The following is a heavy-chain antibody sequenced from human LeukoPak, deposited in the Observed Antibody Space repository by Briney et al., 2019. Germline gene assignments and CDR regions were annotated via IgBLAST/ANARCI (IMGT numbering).Heavy chain of an antibody. Sequence: PSETLSLTCTVSGDSISSYYWSWIRQPPGKGLEWVGYISYSGSTNYNPSLKSRITISVDTSKNQFSLKLSSVTAADTAVYYCARGYTDGWLIGYWGQGTLVTVSS. CDR1: GDSISSYY. V-gene: IGHV4-59*01. CDR2: ISYSGST. D-gene: IGHD6-19*01. J-gene: IGHJ4*02. CDR3: ARGYTDGWLIGY.